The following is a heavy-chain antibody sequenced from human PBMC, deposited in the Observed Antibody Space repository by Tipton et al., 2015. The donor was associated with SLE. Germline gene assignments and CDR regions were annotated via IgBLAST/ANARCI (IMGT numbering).Heavy chain of an antibody. V-gene: IGHV3-30*02. D-gene: IGHD1-14*01. CDR3: ARLTTGSAGYYYYGMDV. CDR1: GFTFSSYG. Sequence: SLRLSCAASGFTFSSYGMHWVRQAPGKGLEWVAFIRYDGSNKYYADSVKGRFTISRDNSKNTLYLQMNSLRAEDTAVYYCARLTTGSAGYYYYGMDVWGQGTTVTVSS. CDR2: IRYDGSNK. J-gene: IGHJ6*02.